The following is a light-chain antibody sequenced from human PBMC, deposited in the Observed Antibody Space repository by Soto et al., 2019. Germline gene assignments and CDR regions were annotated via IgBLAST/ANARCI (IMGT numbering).Light chain of an antibody. Sequence: EIVLTQSPGTLSLSPGERATLSCRASQSVSRSYLAWYQQKPGQAPRLLIYGPSARATGIPDRFSGSGSGTDFTLTISRLEPEDFAVYYCQQYGSSPLYTFGQGTKLEIK. J-gene: IGKJ2*01. CDR2: GPS. CDR3: QQYGSSPLYT. CDR1: QSVSRSY. V-gene: IGKV3-20*01.